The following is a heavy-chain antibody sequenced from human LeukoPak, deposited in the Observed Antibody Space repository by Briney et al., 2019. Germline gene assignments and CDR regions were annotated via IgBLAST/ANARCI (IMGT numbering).Heavy chain of an antibody. V-gene: IGHV7-4-1*02. Sequence: ASVKVSCKPSGCDFSIYTLNWVRQVPGQGPEWMGWMNTNTGKATYAQGFRGRFVFSFDSSVSTAYLEITSLQAADTAVYYCAREEGGLDVWGQGTAVIVSS. CDR2: MNTNTGKA. CDR3: AREEGGLDV. J-gene: IGHJ6*02. CDR1: GCDFSIYT.